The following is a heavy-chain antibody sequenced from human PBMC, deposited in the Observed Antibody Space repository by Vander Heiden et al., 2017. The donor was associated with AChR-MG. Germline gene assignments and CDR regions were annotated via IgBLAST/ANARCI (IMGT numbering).Heavy chain of an antibody. CDR1: GGSVSSGSYY. D-gene: IGHD6-13*01. Sequence: QVQLQESGPGLVKPSETLSLPCTVPGGSVSSGSYYWSWIRQPPGKGLEWIGYIYYSGSTNYNPSLKSRVTISVDTSKNQFSLKLSSVTAADTAVYYCARGRSSSWPYYYYYMDVWGKGTTVTVSS. J-gene: IGHJ6*03. CDR3: ARGRSSSWPYYYYYMDV. V-gene: IGHV4-61*01. CDR2: IYYSGST.